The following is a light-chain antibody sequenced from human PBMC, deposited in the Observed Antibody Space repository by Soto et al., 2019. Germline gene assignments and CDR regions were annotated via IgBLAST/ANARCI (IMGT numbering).Light chain of an antibody. CDR1: SSDVGGYDY. Sequence: QSALTQPASVSGSPGQSITISCTGTSSDVGGYDYVSWYQQHPGKAPKLMIYEVNNRPSGVSNRFSGSKSGNTASLTISGLQADDEADYYCSSYTSGSILYVFGTGTKLTVL. V-gene: IGLV2-14*01. CDR2: EVN. CDR3: SSYTSGSILYV. J-gene: IGLJ1*01.